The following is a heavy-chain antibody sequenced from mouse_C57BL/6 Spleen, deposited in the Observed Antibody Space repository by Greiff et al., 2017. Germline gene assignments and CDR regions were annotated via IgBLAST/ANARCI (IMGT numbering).Heavy chain of an antibody. CDR1: GYTFTSYW. Sequence: QVQLQQPGAELVRPGTSVKLSCKASGYTFTSYWMHWVKQRPGQGLEWIGVIDPSDSYPNFNQKFKGKATLTVDPSSSTADIQRSSLTSADSAVYYCARGEFGYYAIDDWGQGTTVTVSS. CDR3: ARGEFGYYAIDD. J-gene: IGHJ4*01. CDR2: IDPSDSYP. V-gene: IGHV1-59*01.